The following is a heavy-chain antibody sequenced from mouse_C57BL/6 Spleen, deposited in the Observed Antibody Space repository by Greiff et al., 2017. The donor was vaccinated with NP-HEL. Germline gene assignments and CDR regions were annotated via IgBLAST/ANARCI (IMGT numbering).Heavy chain of an antibody. J-gene: IGHJ4*01. CDR1: GYAFTNYL. Sequence: VLLVESGAELVRPGTSVKVSCKASGYAFTNYLIEWVKQRPGQGLEWIGVINPGCGGTNYNEKFKGKATLTADKSSSTAYMQLSSLTSEDSAVYFCARDLSMITRAMDYWGQGTSVTVSS. CDR3: ARDLSMITRAMDY. CDR2: INPGCGGT. V-gene: IGHV1-54*01. D-gene: IGHD2-4*01.